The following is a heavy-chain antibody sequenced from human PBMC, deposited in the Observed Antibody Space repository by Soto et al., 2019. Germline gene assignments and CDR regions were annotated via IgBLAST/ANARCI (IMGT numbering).Heavy chain of an antibody. V-gene: IGHV1-3*01. CDR2: INAGNGNT. D-gene: IGHD3-22*01. CDR3: ARDPYDSSAYYPRYYYGLGV. J-gene: IGHJ6*02. Sequence: ASVKVSCKASGYTFSIYGIHWVRQAPGQRLEWTGWINAGNGNTKYSEKFQGRVTITRDTSASTAYLELSSLRSEDTAVYYCARDPYDSSAYYPRYYYGLGVCGHGATVTVS. CDR1: GYTFSIYG.